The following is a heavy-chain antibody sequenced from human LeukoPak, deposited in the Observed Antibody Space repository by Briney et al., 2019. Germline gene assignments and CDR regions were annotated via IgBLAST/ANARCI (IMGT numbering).Heavy chain of an antibody. CDR1: RFIFSDYY. CDR3: AREAFYDSSYCFDY. CDR2: ISSGGSTI. Sequence: GGSLRLSCAASRFIFSDYYMSWIRQAPGKGLEWVSCISSGGSTIFYADSVKGRFTISRDNAKNSLFLQMNNLRAEDTAVYYCAREAFYDSSYCFDYWGQGTLVTVSS. D-gene: IGHD3-22*01. J-gene: IGHJ4*02. V-gene: IGHV3-11*01.